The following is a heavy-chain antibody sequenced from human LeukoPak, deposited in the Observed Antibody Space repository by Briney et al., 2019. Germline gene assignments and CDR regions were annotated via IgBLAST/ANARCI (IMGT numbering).Heavy chain of an antibody. CDR1: GFTFSSYS. CDR3: ARFSNWNYREDYYYYGMDV. J-gene: IGHJ6*02. D-gene: IGHD1-7*01. CDR2: ISSSSSYI. V-gene: IGHV3-21*01. Sequence: GGSLRPSCAASGFTFSSYSMNWVRQAPGKGLEWVSSISSSSSYIYYADSMKGRFTISRDNAKNSLYVQMNSLRAEDTAVYYCARFSNWNYREDYYYYGMDVWGQGTTVTVSS.